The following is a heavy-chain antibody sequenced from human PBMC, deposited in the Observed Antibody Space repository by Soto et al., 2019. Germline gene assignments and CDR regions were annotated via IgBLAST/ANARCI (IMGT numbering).Heavy chain of an antibody. CDR1: GFTFGTSG. J-gene: IGHJ5*02. D-gene: IGHD4-17*01. V-gene: IGHV3-23*01. CDR3: AGDLRRGENYGCFVP. CDR2: ISVSGHRT. Sequence: PVGSLRLSCTASGFTFGTSGMSWVRQAPGKGLEWVSSISVSGHRTYYADSVRARFTISRDNSKTTLFLQMNSLSAEDTAIYYCAGDLRRGENYGCFVPWGQRALVTVSS.